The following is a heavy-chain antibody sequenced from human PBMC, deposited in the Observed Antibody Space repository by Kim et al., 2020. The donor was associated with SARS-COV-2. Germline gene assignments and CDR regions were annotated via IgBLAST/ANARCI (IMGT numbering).Heavy chain of an antibody. CDR1: GGSVSSGSYY. V-gene: IGHV4-61*01. J-gene: IGHJ4*02. CDR3: ARDRRVGGTRGTYFDY. D-gene: IGHD1-1*01. CDR2: IYYSGST. Sequence: SETLSLTCTVSGGSVSSGSYYWSWIRQPPGKGLEWIGYIYYSGSTNYNPSLKSRVTISVDTSKNQFSLKLSSVTAADTAVYYCARDRRVGGTRGTYFDYWGQGTLVTVSS.